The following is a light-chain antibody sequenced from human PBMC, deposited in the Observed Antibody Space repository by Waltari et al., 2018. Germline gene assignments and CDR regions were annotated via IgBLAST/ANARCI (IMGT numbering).Light chain of an antibody. J-gene: IGLJ3*02. CDR3: QVWDSSSDHWV. V-gene: IGLV3-21*03. CDR2: DAS. CDR1: SGTR. Sequence: SHVLTQSPSVSVAPGKTATLTCVGTSGTRLHWDQQRPGQAPVLVFSDASDRPSGTPERFSGSNSGNTATLTISRVEAGDEADYYCQVWDSSSDHWVFGGGTTLTVL.